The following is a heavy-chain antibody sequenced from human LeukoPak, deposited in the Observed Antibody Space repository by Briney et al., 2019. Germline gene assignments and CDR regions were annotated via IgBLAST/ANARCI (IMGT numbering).Heavy chain of an antibody. CDR1: GGSISSGGYS. D-gene: IGHD3-22*01. V-gene: IGHV4-30-2*01. J-gene: IGHJ4*02. CDR3: ARDSYYDSSGLDY. CDR2: IYHSGST. Sequence: SETLSLTCAVSGGSISSGGYSWSWIRQPPGKGLEWIGYIYHSGSTNYNPSLKSRVTISVDRSKDQFSLKLSSVTAADTAVYYCARDSYYDSSGLDYWGQGTLVTVSS.